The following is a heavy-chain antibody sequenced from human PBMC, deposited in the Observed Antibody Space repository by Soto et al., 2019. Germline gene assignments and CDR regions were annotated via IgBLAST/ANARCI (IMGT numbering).Heavy chain of an antibody. D-gene: IGHD3-16*02. Sequence: QVQLVESGGGVVQPGRSLRLSCAASGFTFSSYGMHWVRQAPGKGLAWVAVISYDGSNKYYADSVKGRFTISRDNSKNTLYLQMNSLRAEDMAVYYCAKETHLGELSQLDYWGQGTLVTVSS. CDR2: ISYDGSNK. CDR3: AKETHLGELSQLDY. CDR1: GFTFSSYG. V-gene: IGHV3-30*18. J-gene: IGHJ4*02.